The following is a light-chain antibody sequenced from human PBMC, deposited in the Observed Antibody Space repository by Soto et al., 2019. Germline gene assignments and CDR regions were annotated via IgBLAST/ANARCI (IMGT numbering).Light chain of an antibody. CDR3: SSYAGRNNYV. Sequence: QSALTQPASVSGSPGQSITISCTGTSSDVGAYTSVSWYQQHPHKAPQIIIYEVSKRPSGVPDRFSGSKSGNTASLTVSGLQADDEADYFCSSYAGRNNYVFGTGTKLTVL. V-gene: IGLV2-8*01. CDR2: EVS. J-gene: IGLJ1*01. CDR1: SSDVGAYTS.